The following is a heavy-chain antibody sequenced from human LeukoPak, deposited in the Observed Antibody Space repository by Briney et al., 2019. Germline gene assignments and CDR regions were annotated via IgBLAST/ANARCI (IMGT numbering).Heavy chain of an antibody. D-gene: IGHD6-19*01. V-gene: IGHV3-21*01. CDR1: GFTFSSYS. CDR3: ARDSRGAVSGTRGMDV. Sequence: GGSLRLSCAASGFTFSSYSMNWVRQAPGKGLEWVSSISSSSSYIYYADSVKGRFTISRDNAKNSLNLQMNSLRAEDGAVYYCARDSRGAVSGTRGMDVWGQGTTVTVSS. CDR2: ISSSSSYI. J-gene: IGHJ6*02.